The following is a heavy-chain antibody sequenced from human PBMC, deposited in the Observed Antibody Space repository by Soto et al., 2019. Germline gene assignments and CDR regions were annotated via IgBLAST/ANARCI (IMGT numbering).Heavy chain of an antibody. Sequence: PSETLSLTCAVSGGSISSGGYSWSWIRQPPGKGLEWIGYIYHSGSTYYNPSLKSRVTISVDRSKNQFSLKLSSVTAADTAVYYCARARTLSSGYSISYFDYWGQGTLVTVSS. CDR2: IYHSGST. CDR1: GGSISSGGYS. D-gene: IGHD3-22*01. CDR3: ARARTLSSGYSISYFDY. V-gene: IGHV4-30-2*01. J-gene: IGHJ4*02.